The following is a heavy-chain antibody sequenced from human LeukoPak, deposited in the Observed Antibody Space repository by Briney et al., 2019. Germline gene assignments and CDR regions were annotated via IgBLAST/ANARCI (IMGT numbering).Heavy chain of an antibody. D-gene: IGHD6-6*01. Sequence: GGSLRLSCAASGNYWMHWARQLPGKGLVWVSRISPTGSTTSYADSVKGRFTVSRDNAKNTLYLQVNNLRAEDTAVYYCARGPNSNWSGLDFWGQGTLLTVSS. CDR1: GNYW. CDR2: ISPTGSTT. J-gene: IGHJ4*02. V-gene: IGHV3-74*01. CDR3: ARGPNSNWSGLDF.